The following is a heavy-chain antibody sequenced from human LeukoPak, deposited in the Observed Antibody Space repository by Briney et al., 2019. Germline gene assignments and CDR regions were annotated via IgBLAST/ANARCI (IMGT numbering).Heavy chain of an antibody. CDR1: GFTFSDYN. CDR3: ARSIGLTGGGVDV. V-gene: IGHV3-11*01. D-gene: IGHD3-9*01. CDR2: ITNGGSTI. Sequence: PGGSLILSCAASGFTFSDYNMNWVRQAPGKGLEWVSYITNGGSTIHHADSVKSRFTISRDNAKKTLYLQMNSLRAEDTAVYYCARSIGLTGGGVDVWGQGTTVTVSS. J-gene: IGHJ6*02.